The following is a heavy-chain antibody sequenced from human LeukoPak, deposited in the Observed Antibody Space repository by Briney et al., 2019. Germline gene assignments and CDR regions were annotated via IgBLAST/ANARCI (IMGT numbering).Heavy chain of an antibody. V-gene: IGHV4-34*01. CDR2: INHSGST. CDR3: ARRTLKVRHHAFYI. J-gene: IGHJ3*02. CDR1: GGSFSGYY. Sequence: SETLSLTCAVYGGSFSGYYWSWIRQPPGKGLEWIGEINHSGSTNYNPSLKSRVTISVDTSKNQFSLKLSSVTAADTAVYYCARRTLKVRHHAFYIWGQGKMVTVSS.